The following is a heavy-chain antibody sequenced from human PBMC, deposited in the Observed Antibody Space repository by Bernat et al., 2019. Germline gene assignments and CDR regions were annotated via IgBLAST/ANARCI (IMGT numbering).Heavy chain of an antibody. CDR3: AKVADYYDSSGYYYGDAFDI. CDR1: GFTFSSYG. Sequence: QVQLVESGGGVVQPGRSLRLSCAASGFTFSSYGMHWVRQAPGKGLEWVAVISYDGSNKYYADSVKGRFTISRDNSKNTLYLQMNSPRAEDTAVYYCAKVADYYDSSGYYYGDAFDIWGQGTMVTVSS. V-gene: IGHV3-30*18. J-gene: IGHJ3*02. CDR2: ISYDGSNK. D-gene: IGHD3-22*01.